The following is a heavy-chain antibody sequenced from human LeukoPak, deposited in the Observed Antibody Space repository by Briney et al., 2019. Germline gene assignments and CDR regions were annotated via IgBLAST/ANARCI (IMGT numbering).Heavy chain of an antibody. CDR3: AKPISGGLAVTADWFHP. D-gene: IGHD6-19*01. CDR2: INANSGTT. Sequence: PGGSLRLSCTASGFAFSDYAMSWLRQPPGKGLEWVSTINANSGTTSYAASVRGRFTISRDNSKNTLYLQLNTLRADDTATYYCAKPISGGLAVTADWFHPWGQGTLVVVSS. J-gene: IGHJ5*01. V-gene: IGHV3-23*01. CDR1: GFAFSDYA.